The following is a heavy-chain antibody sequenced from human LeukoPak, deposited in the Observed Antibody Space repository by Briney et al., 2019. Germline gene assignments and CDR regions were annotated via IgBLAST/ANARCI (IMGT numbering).Heavy chain of an antibody. J-gene: IGHJ3*02. V-gene: IGHV4-30-4*08. CDR2: IYYSGST. D-gene: IGHD3-22*01. CDR1: GGSISGGDYY. CDR3: ARVDYDSSGYHDAFDI. Sequence: PSQTLSLTCTVSGGSISGGDYYWSWIRQPPGKGLEWIGYIYYSGSTYYNPSLKSRVTISVDTSKNQFSLKLSSVTAADTAVYYCARVDYDSSGYHDAFDIWGQGTMVTVSS.